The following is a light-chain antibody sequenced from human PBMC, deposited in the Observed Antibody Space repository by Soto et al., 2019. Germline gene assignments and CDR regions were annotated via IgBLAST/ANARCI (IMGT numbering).Light chain of an antibody. J-gene: IGKJ2*01. Sequence: EIVMTQSPATLSVSPGERATLSCRASQSVRTNLAWYQQKPAQAPRLLIYAASTGATGIPARFSGSGSGTQFTLTISSLQSEDFAVYYWHQYNNWPVLNTFGQGTKLEIK. CDR3: HQYNNWPVLNT. V-gene: IGKV3D-15*01. CDR1: QSVRTN. CDR2: AAS.